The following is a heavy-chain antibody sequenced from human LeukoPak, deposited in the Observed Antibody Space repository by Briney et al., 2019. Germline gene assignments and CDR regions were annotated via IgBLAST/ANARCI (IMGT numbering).Heavy chain of an antibody. V-gene: IGHV4-59*01. CDR3: AGQYYDILTGYTES. Sequence: SETLSLTCTVSGGSISSYYWSWIRQPPGKGLEWIGYIYYSGSTNYNPSLKSRVTISVDTSKNQFPLKLSSVTAADTAVYYCAGQYYDILTGYTESWGQGTLVTVSS. CDR1: GGSISSYY. CDR2: IYYSGST. J-gene: IGHJ4*02. D-gene: IGHD3-9*01.